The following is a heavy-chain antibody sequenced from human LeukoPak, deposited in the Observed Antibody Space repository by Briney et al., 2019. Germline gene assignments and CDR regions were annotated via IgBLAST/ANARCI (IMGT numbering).Heavy chain of an antibody. D-gene: IGHD4-17*01. CDR3: ARGYGDYVIIGIDY. J-gene: IGHJ4*02. Sequence: PGGSLRLSCAASGFTFSSYSMNWVRQAPGKGLEWVSSISSSSSYIYYADSVKGRFTISRDNAKNSLYLQMNSLRAEDTAVYYWARGYGDYVIIGIDYWGQGTLVTVSS. V-gene: IGHV3-21*01. CDR1: GFTFSSYS. CDR2: ISSSSSYI.